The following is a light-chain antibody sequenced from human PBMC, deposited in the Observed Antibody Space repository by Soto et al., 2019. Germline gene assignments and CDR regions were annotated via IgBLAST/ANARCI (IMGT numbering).Light chain of an antibody. CDR3: QNYNSARWT. V-gene: IGKV1-27*01. CDR2: AAS. CDR1: QGISNY. J-gene: IGKJ1*01. Sequence: DIQMTQSPSSLSASVGDRVTITCRASQGISNYLAWYQQKPGKVPKLLIYAASTLQSGVPSRFSGSGSGTDFILAISSLQPEDVATYYCQNYNSARWTFGQGTKVEIK.